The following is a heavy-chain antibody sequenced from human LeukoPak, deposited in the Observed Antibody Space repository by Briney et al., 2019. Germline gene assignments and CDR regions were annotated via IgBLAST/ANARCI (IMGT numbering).Heavy chain of an antibody. V-gene: IGHV4-34*01. CDR3: TRHRGSGFDY. CDR1: GGSFSGYY. J-gene: IGHJ4*02. Sequence: PSETLSLTCAVYGGSFSGYYWSWIRQPPGKGLEWIGEINHSGSTNYNPSLKSRVAISVDTSKNHFSLKLSSVTAADTAIYYCTRHRGSGFDYWGQGTLVTVSS. CDR2: INHSGST. D-gene: IGHD6-19*01.